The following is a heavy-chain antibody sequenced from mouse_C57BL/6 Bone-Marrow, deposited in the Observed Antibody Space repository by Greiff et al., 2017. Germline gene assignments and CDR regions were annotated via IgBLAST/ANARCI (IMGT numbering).Heavy chain of an antibody. CDR3: ARRSSTMISAWFAY. Sequence: QVQLQQPGAELVKPGASVKLSCKASGYTFTSYWMQWVKQRPGQGLEWIGEIDPSASYTNYNQKFKGKAKLTVDTSSSTAYMQLSSLTSEDSAVYYWARRSSTMISAWFAYWGQGTLVTVSA. CDR1: GYTFTSYW. CDR2: IDPSASYT. V-gene: IGHV1-50*01. D-gene: IGHD2-4*01. J-gene: IGHJ3*01.